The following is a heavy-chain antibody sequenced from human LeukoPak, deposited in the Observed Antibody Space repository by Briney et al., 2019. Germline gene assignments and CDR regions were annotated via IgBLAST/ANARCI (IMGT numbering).Heavy chain of an antibody. CDR1: GFTFSSYA. J-gene: IGHJ3*02. CDR3: AKDHPHAGAFDI. V-gene: IGHV3-23*01. Sequence: TGGSLRLSCAASGFTFSSYAMSWVRQAPGKGLEWVSAISGSGGSTYYADSVKGRFTIPRDNSKNTLYLQMNSLRAEDTAVYYCAKDHPHAGAFDIWGQGTMVTVSS. D-gene: IGHD2-2*01. CDR2: ISGSGGST.